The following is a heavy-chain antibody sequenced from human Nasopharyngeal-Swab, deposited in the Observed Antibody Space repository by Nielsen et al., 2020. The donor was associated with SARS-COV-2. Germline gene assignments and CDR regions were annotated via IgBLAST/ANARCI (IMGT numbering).Heavy chain of an antibody. CDR2: ISSSSSYI. D-gene: IGHD3-10*01. CDR3: ARDHVLPDAFDI. CDR1: GFTFLLSL. V-gene: IGHV3-21*01. Sequence: LSLTCAASGFTFLLSLLPFFLPSPWEGLEWFSSISSSSSYIYYADSVKGRFTTSRDNAKNSLYLQMNSLRAEDTAVYYCARDHVLPDAFDIWGQGTMVTVSS. J-gene: IGHJ3*02.